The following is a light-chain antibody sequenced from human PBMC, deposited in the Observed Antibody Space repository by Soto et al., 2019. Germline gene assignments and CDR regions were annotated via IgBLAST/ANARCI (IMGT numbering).Light chain of an antibody. CDR1: QSISSY. Sequence: DLPMTQSPSSLSASVGDRVTITCRASQSISSYLNWYQQKPGKAPKLLIYAASSLQSGVPSRFSGSGSGTDFTLTISSLQPEDFATYYCQQSYSTLYTVGQGTKLEIK. CDR2: AAS. CDR3: QQSYSTLYT. V-gene: IGKV1-39*01. J-gene: IGKJ2*01.